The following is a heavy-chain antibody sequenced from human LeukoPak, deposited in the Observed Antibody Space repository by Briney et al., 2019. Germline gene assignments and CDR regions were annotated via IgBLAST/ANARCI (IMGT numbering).Heavy chain of an antibody. CDR2: IIPIFGKE. J-gene: IGHJ6*03. D-gene: IGHD2-15*01. V-gene: IGHV1-69*13. Sequence: SVKVSCKASGGTFSSYAISWVRQAPGQGREGMGGIIPIFGKEKYAQKSQGRVKINADEYTSTAYMELSSLRSEDTAVYYCARVAEDCSGGSCYSIYYYYYYMDVWGKGTTVTVSS. CDR1: GGTFSSYA. CDR3: ARVAEDCSGGSCYSIYYYYYYMDV.